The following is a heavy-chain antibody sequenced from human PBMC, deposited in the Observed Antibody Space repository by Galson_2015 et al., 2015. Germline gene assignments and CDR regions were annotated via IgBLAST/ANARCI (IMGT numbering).Heavy chain of an antibody. CDR3: AGIDSSGYRDAFDI. V-gene: IGHV1-69*01. CDR2: FGTA. Sequence: FGTANYAQKFQGRVTITADESTSTAYMELSSLRSEDTAVYYCAGIDSSGYRDAFDIWGQGTMITVSS. J-gene: IGHJ3*02. D-gene: IGHD3-22*01.